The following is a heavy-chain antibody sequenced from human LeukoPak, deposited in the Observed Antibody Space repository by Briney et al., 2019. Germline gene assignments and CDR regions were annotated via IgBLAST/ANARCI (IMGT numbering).Heavy chain of an antibody. CDR1: GFTFSRYS. CDR3: AELGITMIGGV. D-gene: IGHD3-10*02. Sequence: GGSLRLSCAASGFTFSRYSMNWVRQAPGKGLEWVSSISISSNYIYYTDSLKGRFTISRDNAKNPLYLQMNSLRAEDTAVYYCAELGITMIGGVWGKGTTVTISS. CDR2: ISISSNYI. J-gene: IGHJ6*04. V-gene: IGHV3-21*01.